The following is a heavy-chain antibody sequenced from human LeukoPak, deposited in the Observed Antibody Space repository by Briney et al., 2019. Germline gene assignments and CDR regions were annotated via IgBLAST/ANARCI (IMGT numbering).Heavy chain of an antibody. CDR2: INADDGNT. D-gene: IGHD2-2*01. Sequence: ASVKVSCKTSGYIFTTYAIHWVRQAPGRGLEWMGLINADDGNTRYSQRFQGRVTITRDTSANTAYMDLSSLRFEDTAVYYCARGIVVKPSANWFDPWGQGTPVTVSS. J-gene: IGHJ5*02. V-gene: IGHV1-3*01. CDR1: GYIFTTYA. CDR3: ARGIVVKPSANWFDP.